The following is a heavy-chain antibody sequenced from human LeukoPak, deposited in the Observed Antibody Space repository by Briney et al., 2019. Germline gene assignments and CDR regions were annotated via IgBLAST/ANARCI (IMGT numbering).Heavy chain of an antibody. J-gene: IGHJ3*02. V-gene: IGHV3-53*01. CDR1: GFTFSSYA. CDR3: ARDQSAFDI. Sequence: GSLRLSCAASGFTFSSYAMSWVRQAPGKGLEWVSVIYSGGSTYYADSVKGRFTISRDNSKNTLYLQMNSLRAEDTAVYYCARDQSAFDIWGQGTMVTVSS. CDR2: IYSGGST.